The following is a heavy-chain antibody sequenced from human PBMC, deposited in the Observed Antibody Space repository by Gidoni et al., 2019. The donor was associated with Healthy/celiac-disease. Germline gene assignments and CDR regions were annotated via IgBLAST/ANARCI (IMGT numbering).Heavy chain of an antibody. Sequence: EVPLVESGGGLVKPGGSLRLPCAASGFTFSSYSMNWVRQAPAKGLEWVSSISSSSSYIYYADSVKGRFTISRNKAKNSLYLQMNSLRAEDTAVYYCARDGGSWLYDAFDIWGQGTMVTVSS. CDR3: ARDGGSWLYDAFDI. CDR2: ISSSSSYI. V-gene: IGHV3-21*01. J-gene: IGHJ3*02. D-gene: IGHD6-13*01. CDR1: GFTFSSYS.